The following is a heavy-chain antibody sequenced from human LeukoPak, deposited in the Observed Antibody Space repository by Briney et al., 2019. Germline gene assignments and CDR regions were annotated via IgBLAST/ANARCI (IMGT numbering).Heavy chain of an antibody. CDR1: GYSISSGYY. CDR3: ARLNKPGWFDP. Sequence: SETLSLTCTVSGYSISSGYYWGWIRQPPGKGLEWIGSIYHSGSTYYNPSLKSRVTISVDTSKNQFSLRLSSVTATDTAVYYCARLNKPGWFDPWGQGTLVTVSS. CDR2: IYHSGST. V-gene: IGHV4-38-2*02. D-gene: IGHD1-14*01. J-gene: IGHJ5*02.